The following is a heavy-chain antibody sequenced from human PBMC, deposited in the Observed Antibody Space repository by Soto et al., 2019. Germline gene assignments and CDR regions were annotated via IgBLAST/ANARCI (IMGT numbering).Heavy chain of an antibody. V-gene: IGHV1-69*06. CDR3: ERVSRGSGSPGPLGY. Sequence: SVKVSCKASGGTFSSYAISWVRQAPGQGLEWMGGIIPIFGTANYAQKFQGRVTITADKSTSTAYMELSSLRSEDTAVYYCERVSRGSGSPGPLGYWGQGTLVTVSS. CDR2: IIPIFGTA. D-gene: IGHD3-10*01. CDR1: GGTFSSYA. J-gene: IGHJ4*02.